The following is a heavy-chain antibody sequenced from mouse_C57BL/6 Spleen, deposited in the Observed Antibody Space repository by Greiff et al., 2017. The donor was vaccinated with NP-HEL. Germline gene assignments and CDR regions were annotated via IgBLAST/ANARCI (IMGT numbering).Heavy chain of an antibody. J-gene: IGHJ1*03. CDR3: ATTGTPLYWYFDV. CDR1: GYTFTDHT. V-gene: IGHV1-78*01. D-gene: IGHD4-1*02. CDR2: IYPRDGST. Sequence: VQLQQSDAELVKPGASVKISCKVSGYTFTDHTIHWMKQRPEQGLEWIGYIYPRDGSTKYNEKFKGKATLTADKSSSTAYMQLNSLTSEDSAVYFCATTGTPLYWYFDVWGTGTTVTVSS.